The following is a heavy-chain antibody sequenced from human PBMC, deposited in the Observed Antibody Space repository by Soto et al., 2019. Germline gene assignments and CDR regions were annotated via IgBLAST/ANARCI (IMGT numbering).Heavy chain of an antibody. D-gene: IGHD1-26*01. J-gene: IGHJ2*01. V-gene: IGHV3-72*01. CDR1: GCTFSDHD. CDR2: TRNKANSYTT. Sequence: PWGSLRLSCAASGCTFSDHDIDWVRQTPGKGLEWVGHTRNKANSYTTEYAASVRGRFTISRDDSKNSLYLQMNSLKTEDTAVYYCARVRYSGSYFYWYFDLWGRGTLVTAPQ. CDR3: ARVRYSGSYFYWYFDL.